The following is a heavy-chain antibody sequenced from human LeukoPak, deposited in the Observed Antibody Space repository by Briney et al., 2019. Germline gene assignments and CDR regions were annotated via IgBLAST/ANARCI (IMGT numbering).Heavy chain of an antibody. CDR1: GGTFSSYA. V-gene: IGHV1-69*04. Sequence: GASVKVSCKASGGTFSSYAISWVRQAPGQGLEWMRRINVILDTANYAQKFQGRVTIIADISTSTSYMELSSLRSEDTAVYYCARDQGIGDASDIWGQGTMVTVSS. J-gene: IGHJ3*02. CDR3: ARDQGIGDASDI. CDR2: INVILDTA.